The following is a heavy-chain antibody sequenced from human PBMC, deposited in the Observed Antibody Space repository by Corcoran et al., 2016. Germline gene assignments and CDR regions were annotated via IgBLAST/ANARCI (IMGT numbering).Heavy chain of an antibody. V-gene: IGHV1-3*01. CDR2: INAGNGNT. CDR3: ARAVGYSGYDLGD. Sequence: QVQLVQSGAEVKKPGASVKVSCKASGYTFTSYAMHWVRQAPGQRLEWMGWINAGNGNTKYSQKFQGRVTITRDTSASTAYMELSSLRSEDTAVYYCARAVGYSGYDLGDWGQGTLVTVSS. D-gene: IGHD5-12*01. CDR1: GYTFTSYA. J-gene: IGHJ4*02.